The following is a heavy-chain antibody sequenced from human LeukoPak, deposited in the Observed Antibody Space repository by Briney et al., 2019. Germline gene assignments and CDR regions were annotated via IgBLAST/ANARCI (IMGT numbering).Heavy chain of an antibody. J-gene: IGHJ4*02. CDR1: GYTFTSYG. CDR2: INTNTGNP. Sequence: ASVKVSCKASGYTFTSYGISWVRQAPGQGLEWMGWINTNTGNPTYAQGFTGRFVFSLDTSVSTAYLQISSLKAEDTAMYYCTREAWYSSSSLDYWGPGTLVTVSS. V-gene: IGHV7-4-1*02. CDR3: TREAWYSSSSLDY. D-gene: IGHD6-6*01.